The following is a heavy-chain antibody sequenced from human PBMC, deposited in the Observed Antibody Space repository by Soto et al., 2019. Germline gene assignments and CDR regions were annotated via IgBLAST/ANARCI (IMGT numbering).Heavy chain of an antibody. CDR2: IYSGGST. D-gene: IGHD6-6*01. J-gene: IGHJ6*02. Sequence: GGSLRLSCAASGFTVSSNYMSWVRQAPGKWLEWVSVIYSGGSTYYADSVKGRFTISRDNSKNTLYLQMNSLRAEDTAVYYCAKDRLDTSSSSFCGDVWGQGTTVTAP. CDR3: AKDRLDTSSSSFCGDV. V-gene: IGHV3-53*01. CDR1: GFTVSSNY.